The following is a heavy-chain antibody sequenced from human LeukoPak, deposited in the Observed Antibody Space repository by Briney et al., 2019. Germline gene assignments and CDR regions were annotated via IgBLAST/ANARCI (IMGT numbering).Heavy chain of an antibody. CDR3: ARIPLTGSSWALPYYYYYYMDV. Sequence: GGTLRLSCAASGFTFSSYGMSWVRQAPGKGLEWVSAISGSGGSTYYADSVKGRFTISRDNAKNSLYLQMNSLRAEDTAVYYCARIPLTGSSWALPYYYYYYMDVWGKGTTVTISS. J-gene: IGHJ6*03. V-gene: IGHV3-23*01. CDR2: ISGSGGST. CDR1: GFTFSSYG. D-gene: IGHD6-13*01.